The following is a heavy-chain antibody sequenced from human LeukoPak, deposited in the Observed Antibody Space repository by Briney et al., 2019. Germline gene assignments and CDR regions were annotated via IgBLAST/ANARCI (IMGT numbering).Heavy chain of an antibody. V-gene: IGHV3-23*01. CDR1: GFTFSSYA. J-gene: IGHJ4*02. Sequence: GGSLRLSCAASGFTFSSYAMSWVRQAPGKGLEWVSAISGSGGSTYYADSVEGRFTISRDNSKNTLYLQMNSLRAEDTAVYYCAKDRIDMVYAFLDYWGQGTLVTVSS. CDR3: AKDRIDMVYAFLDY. CDR2: ISGSGGST. D-gene: IGHD2-8*01.